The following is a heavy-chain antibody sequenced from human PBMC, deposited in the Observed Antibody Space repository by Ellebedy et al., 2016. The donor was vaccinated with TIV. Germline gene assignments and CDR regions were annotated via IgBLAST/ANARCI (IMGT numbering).Heavy chain of an antibody. D-gene: IGHD6-19*01. J-gene: IGHJ4*02. CDR3: ARDQWLGRAYYFDY. Sequence: GGSLRLSCAASGFTFSNYWMTWVRQAPGKGLEWVANVKQDGSEENYVDSVKGRFSISRDNTRNSLYVQMNSLRPEDTAVYYCARDQWLGRAYYFDYWGQGTLVTVSS. CDR2: VKQDGSEE. CDR1: GFTFSNYW. V-gene: IGHV3-7*01.